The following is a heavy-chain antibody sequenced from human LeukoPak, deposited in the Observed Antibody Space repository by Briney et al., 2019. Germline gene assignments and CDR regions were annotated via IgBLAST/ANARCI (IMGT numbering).Heavy chain of an antibody. CDR2: RDPEYGET. CDR1: GTTLTRLS. CDR3: ESATIIWGSYRSWLDP. D-gene: IGHD3-16*02. Sequence: GASVNVSCKVIGTTLTRLSIHWVRQAPGKGLEWMGGRDPEYGETIYAQDFQGRITMPQETSTDTAFVELNRLTSEDTALYYCESATIIWGSYRSWLDPWGQGSLVTVSS. J-gene: IGHJ5*02. V-gene: IGHV1-24*01.